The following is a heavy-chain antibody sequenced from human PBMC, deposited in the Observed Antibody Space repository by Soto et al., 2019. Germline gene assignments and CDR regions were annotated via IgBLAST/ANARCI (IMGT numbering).Heavy chain of an antibody. D-gene: IGHD5-18*01. CDR3: ASQIRYTNGYFPRYIDQ. CDR2: IYSSGNT. V-gene: IGHV4-39*01. J-gene: IGHJ4*02. Sequence: TSETLSLTCSVSGESVSSRCYYWTWIRQHPGKGLEWIGYIYSSGNTYYNPSLKSRLTISVDTSKSQFSLTLRSVTAADSAMYSCASQIRYTNGYFPRYIDQWGQGARVTVSS. CDR1: GESVSSRCYY.